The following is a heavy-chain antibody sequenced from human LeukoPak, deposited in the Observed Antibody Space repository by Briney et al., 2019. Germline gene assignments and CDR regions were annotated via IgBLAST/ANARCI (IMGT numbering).Heavy chain of an antibody. CDR1: GFTFSSYE. Sequence: PGGSLRLSCAASGFTFSSYEMNWVRQVPGKGLEWVSYISSSGSTTYYADSVKGRFTISRDNAKNSLYLQMNSLRAEDTAVYYCASLRIIIDYWGQGTLVTVSS. CDR3: ASLRIIIDY. J-gene: IGHJ4*02. D-gene: IGHD1-14*01. V-gene: IGHV3-48*03. CDR2: ISSSGSTT.